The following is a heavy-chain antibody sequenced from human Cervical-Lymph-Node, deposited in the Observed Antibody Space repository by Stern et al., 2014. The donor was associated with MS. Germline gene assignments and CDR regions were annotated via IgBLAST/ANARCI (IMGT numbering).Heavy chain of an antibody. CDR1: GYTFSNYA. CDR2: INAGPGRP. D-gene: IGHD5/OR15-5a*01. J-gene: IGHJ4*02. Sequence: QVQLVQSGPEVKKPGASVNVSCKASGYTFSNYAIHWVRQAPGQKLEWMGWINAGPGRPKYSQNFKGRVTITRDTSANTVYMEMSSLSSEDTSVYYCARGLGVDIVSALFHWGQGTLVTVSA. V-gene: IGHV1-3*01. CDR3: ARGLGVDIVSALFH.